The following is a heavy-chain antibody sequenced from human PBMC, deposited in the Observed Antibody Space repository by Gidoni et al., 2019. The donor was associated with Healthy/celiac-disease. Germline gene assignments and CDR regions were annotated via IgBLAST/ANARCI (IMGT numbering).Heavy chain of an antibody. D-gene: IGHD3-22*01. CDR3: ARDLFYDSSGYGDYGMDV. CDR2: IYSGGST. J-gene: IGHJ6*02. V-gene: IGHV3-66*01. Sequence: EVQLVESGGGLVQPGGSLRLSCAASGFTVSSNYMSWVRQAPGKGLEWVSVIYSGGSTYYADSVKGRFTISRDNSKNTLYLQMNSLRAEDTAVYYCARDLFYDSSGYGDYGMDVWGQGTTVTVSS. CDR1: GFTVSSNY.